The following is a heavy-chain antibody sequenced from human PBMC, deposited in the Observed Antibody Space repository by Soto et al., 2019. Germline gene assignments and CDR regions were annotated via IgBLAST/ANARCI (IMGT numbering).Heavy chain of an antibody. CDR2: VYYSGST. CDR3: ASHYGDNGWFDP. Sequence: PSETLSLTCTVSGASVNGENYYWIWIRQPPGKGLEWIGYVYYSGSTNYNPSLKSRATISLDTYKNQFSLKMTSMTSADTAVYYCASHYGDNGWFDPWGQGTLVTVSS. V-gene: IGHV4-61*01. D-gene: IGHD4-17*01. J-gene: IGHJ5*02. CDR1: GASVNGENYY.